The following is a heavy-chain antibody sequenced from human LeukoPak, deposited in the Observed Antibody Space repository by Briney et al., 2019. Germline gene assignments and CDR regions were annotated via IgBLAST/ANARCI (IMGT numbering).Heavy chain of an antibody. CDR3: ARDSATYQNWNSDY. CDR1: GYTFTTYY. V-gene: IGHV1-18*01. Sequence: ASVKVSCKASGYTFTTYYISWVRQAPGQGLEWMGWISAYNGNTNYAQKLQGRVTMTTDTSTSTAYMELRSLRSDDTAVYYCARDSATYQNWNSDYWGQGTLVTVSS. J-gene: IGHJ4*02. CDR2: ISAYNGNT. D-gene: IGHD1-1*01.